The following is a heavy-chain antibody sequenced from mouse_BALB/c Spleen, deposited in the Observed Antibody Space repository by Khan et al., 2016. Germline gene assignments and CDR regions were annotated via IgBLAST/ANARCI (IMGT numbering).Heavy chain of an antibody. D-gene: IGHD2-2*01. J-gene: IGHJ1*01. V-gene: IGHV9-1*02. Sequence: QIQLVQSGPELKKPGETVKISCKASGYTFTNSGMNWVKQAPGQGLKWVGWINTYTGEPTYADDFKGRFAFSLETSASTAYLQINNLNNAYMTTYFCARGAVVTTGWYFDVWGAGTTVTVSS. CDR1: GYTFTNSG. CDR2: INTYTGEP. CDR3: ARGAVVTTGWYFDV.